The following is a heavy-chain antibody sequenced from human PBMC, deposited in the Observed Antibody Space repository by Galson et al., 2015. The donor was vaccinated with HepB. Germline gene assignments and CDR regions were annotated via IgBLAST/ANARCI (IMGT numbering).Heavy chain of an antibody. CDR2: ISSSSSTI. Sequence: SLRLSCAASGFTFSSYSMNWVRQAPGKGLEWVSYISSSSSTIYYADSVKGRFTISRDNAKNSLYLQMNSLRDEDTAVYYCASNPFDWLFGGWFDPWGQGTLVTVSS. D-gene: IGHD3-9*01. V-gene: IGHV3-48*02. J-gene: IGHJ5*02. CDR3: ASNPFDWLFGGWFDP. CDR1: GFTFSSYS.